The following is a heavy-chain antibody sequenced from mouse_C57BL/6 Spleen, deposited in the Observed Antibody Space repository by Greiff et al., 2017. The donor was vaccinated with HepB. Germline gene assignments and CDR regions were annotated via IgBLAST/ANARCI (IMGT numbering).Heavy chain of an antibody. CDR2: IRNKANGYTT. CDR1: GFTFTDYY. J-gene: IGHJ1*03. CDR3: ARYLYYSNRYFDV. V-gene: IGHV7-3*01. D-gene: IGHD2-5*01. Sequence: EVKLVESGGGLVQPGGSLSLSCAASGFTFTDYYMSWVRQPPGKALEWLGFIRNKANGYTTEYSASVKGRFTISRDNSQSILYLQMNALRAEDSATYYCARYLYYSNRYFDVWGTGTTVTVSS.